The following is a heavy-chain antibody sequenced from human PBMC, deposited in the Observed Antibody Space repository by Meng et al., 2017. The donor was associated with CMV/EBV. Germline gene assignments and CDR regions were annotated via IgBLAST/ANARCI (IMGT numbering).Heavy chain of an antibody. CDR1: GFTFSSYG. J-gene: IGHJ6*02. CDR3: AKDTIFGVDLNYYGIDV. Sequence: GESLKISCAASGFTFSSYGMHWVRQAPGKGLEWVAFIRYDGSNKYYADSVKGRFTTSRDNSKNTLYLQMNSLRAEDTAVYYCAKDTIFGVDLNYYGIDVWGQGTTVTVSS. CDR2: IRYDGSNK. V-gene: IGHV3-30*02. D-gene: IGHD3-3*01.